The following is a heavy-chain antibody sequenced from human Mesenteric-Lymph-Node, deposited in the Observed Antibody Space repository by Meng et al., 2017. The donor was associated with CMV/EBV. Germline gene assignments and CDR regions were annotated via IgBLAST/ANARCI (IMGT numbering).Heavy chain of an antibody. CDR3: AREGGYCGSTSCLEYFQH. Sequence: ESLKISCTVSIGSISSSSYYWGWIRQPPGKGLEWIGSIYYSGGTYYNPSLKSRVTISVDTSKNQFSLKLSSVTAADTAVYYCAREGGYCGSTSCLEYFQHWGQGTLVTVSS. CDR2: IYYSGGT. CDR1: IGSISSSSYY. D-gene: IGHD2-2*01. V-gene: IGHV4-39*07. J-gene: IGHJ1*01.